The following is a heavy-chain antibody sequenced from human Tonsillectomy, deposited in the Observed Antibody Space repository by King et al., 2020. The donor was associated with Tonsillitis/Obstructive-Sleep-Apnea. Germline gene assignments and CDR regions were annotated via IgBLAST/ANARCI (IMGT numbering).Heavy chain of an antibody. V-gene: IGHV3-64D*08. CDR2: ISSNGDST. J-gene: IGHJ6*02. D-gene: IGHD5-12*01. CDR3: VKGIKWNPYGMDV. CDR1: GFTFSGYA. Sequence: VQLVESGGGLVQPGGSLRLSCSASGFTFSGYAMHWVRQAPGKGLQYVSAISSNGDSTNYADSVKGRFTISRGNSKNTLFLKMSSLRPEDTAVYYGVKGIKWNPYGMDVWGRGTTVTVSS.